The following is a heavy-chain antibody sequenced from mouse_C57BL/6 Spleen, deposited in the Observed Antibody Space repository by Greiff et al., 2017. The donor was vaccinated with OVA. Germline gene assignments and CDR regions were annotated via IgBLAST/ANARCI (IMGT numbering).Heavy chain of an antibody. CDR1: GYAFSSSW. CDR2: IYPGAGDT. J-gene: IGHJ2*01. D-gene: IGHD1-1*01. V-gene: IGHV1-82*01. Sequence: QVQLQQSGPELVKPGASVKISCKASGYAFSSSWMNWVKQRPGKGLEWIGRIYPGAGDTNYNGKFKGKATLTADKSSSTAYMQLSSLTSEDSAVYFCARTGGSSLDYWGQGTTLTVSS. CDR3: ARTGGSSLDY.